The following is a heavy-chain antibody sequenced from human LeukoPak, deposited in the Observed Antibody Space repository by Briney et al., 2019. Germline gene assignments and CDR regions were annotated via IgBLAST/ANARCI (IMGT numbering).Heavy chain of an antibody. CDR3: AGDSSGYYRSSLPFNFDY. CDR1: GGSISSSSYY. CDR2: IYYSGST. J-gene: IGHJ4*02. D-gene: IGHD3-22*01. Sequence: SETLSLTCTVSGGSISSSSYYWGWIRQPPGKGLEWIGSIYYSGSTYYNPSLKSRVTISVDTSKNQFSLKLSSVTAADTAVYYCAGDSSGYYRSSLPFNFDYWGQGTLVTVSS. V-gene: IGHV4-39*01.